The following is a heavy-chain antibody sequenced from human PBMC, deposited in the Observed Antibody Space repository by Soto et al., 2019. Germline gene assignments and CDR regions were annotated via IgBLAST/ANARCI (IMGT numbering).Heavy chain of an antibody. CDR3: ARMSQLAPKRNAFDI. J-gene: IGHJ3*02. D-gene: IGHD1-1*01. Sequence: PSETLSLTCTVSGGSINRYFWTWIRQSPGKGLQWIGYVHYSGSANYNPSLKTRVNMSVDTSKTQFSLSLTSVTAEDTSVSYSARMSQLAPKRNAFDIWGRGTMVTVSS. CDR2: VHYSGSA. V-gene: IGHV4-59*01. CDR1: GGSINRYF.